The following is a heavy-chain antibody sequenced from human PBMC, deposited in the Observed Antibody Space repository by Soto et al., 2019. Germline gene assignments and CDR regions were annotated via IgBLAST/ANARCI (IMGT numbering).Heavy chain of an antibody. CDR1: GFTFSSYW. CDR2: INIDGSST. Sequence: GGSLRLSCAASGFTFSSYWMHWVRQAPGKGLVWVSRINIDGSSTSYADSGKGRFTISRDNAKNTLYLQMNSLRAEDTAVYYCARGLIRLPFDYWGQGTLVTVSS. CDR3: ARGLIRLPFDY. D-gene: IGHD5-12*01. V-gene: IGHV3-74*01. J-gene: IGHJ4*02.